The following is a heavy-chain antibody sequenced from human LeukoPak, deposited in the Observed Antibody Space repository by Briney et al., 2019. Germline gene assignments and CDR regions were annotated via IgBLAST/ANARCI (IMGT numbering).Heavy chain of an antibody. CDR2: IRYDGSNK. Sequence: GGSLRLSCAASGFTFSSYGMHWVRQAPGKGLEWVAFIRYDGSNKYYADSVKGRFTISRDNSKNTLYLQMNSLRAEDTAVYYCARDQGEYSYGPYYFDYWGQGTLVTVSS. V-gene: IGHV3-30*02. CDR1: GFTFSSYG. CDR3: ARDQGEYSYGPYYFDY. D-gene: IGHD5-18*01. J-gene: IGHJ4*02.